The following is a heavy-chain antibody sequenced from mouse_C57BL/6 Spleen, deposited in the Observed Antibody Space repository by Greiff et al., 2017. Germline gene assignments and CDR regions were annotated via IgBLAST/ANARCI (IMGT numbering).Heavy chain of an antibody. V-gene: IGHV5-16*01. D-gene: IGHD1-1*01. Sequence: EVMLVESEGGLVQPGSSMKLSCTASGFTFSDYYMAWVRQVPEKGLEWVANINYDGSSTYYLDSLKSRFIISRDNAKNILYLQMSSLKSEDTATYYCARVVYYGSGYYFDYWGQGTTLTVSS. CDR1: GFTFSDYY. J-gene: IGHJ2*01. CDR3: ARVVYYGSGYYFDY. CDR2: INYDGSST.